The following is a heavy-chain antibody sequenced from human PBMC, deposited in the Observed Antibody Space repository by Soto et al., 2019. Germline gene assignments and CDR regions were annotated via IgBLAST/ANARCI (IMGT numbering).Heavy chain of an antibody. Sequence: GESLQICWNGSGYSFTNYCIGLVLQMHGKGLEWMGIIYPGDSDTRYSPSFQGQVTISADKSISTAYLQWSSLKASDTAMYYCARGEQWELLGPFDYWGQGTLVTVSS. D-gene: IGHD1-26*01. CDR2: IYPGDSDT. CDR3: ARGEQWELLGPFDY. J-gene: IGHJ4*02. CDR1: GYSFTNYC. V-gene: IGHV5-51*01.